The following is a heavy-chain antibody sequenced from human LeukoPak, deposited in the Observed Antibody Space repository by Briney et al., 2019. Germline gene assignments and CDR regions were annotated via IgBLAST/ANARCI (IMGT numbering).Heavy chain of an antibody. CDR2: ISSSGTT. J-gene: IGHJ4*02. Sequence: TSETLSLTCTVSGGSMSGYYWNWIRQPPGKGLEWIGYISSSGTTNYNPSLKSRVTISIDTSKTQFSLKVYSVTAADTAIYYCARHRAYYDSSGHYYYFDYWGQGTLVPVSS. CDR3: ARHRAYYDSSGHYYYFDY. D-gene: IGHD3-22*01. CDR1: GGSMSGYY. V-gene: IGHV4-59*08.